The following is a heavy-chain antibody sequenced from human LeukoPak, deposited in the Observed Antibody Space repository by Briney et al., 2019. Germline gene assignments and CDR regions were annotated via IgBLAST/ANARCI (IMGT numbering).Heavy chain of an antibody. Sequence: GGSLRLSCAASAFTFSSYSMNWVRQAPGKGLEWVSSISSSSSYIYYADSVKGRFTISRDNAKNSLYLQMNSLRAEDTAVYYCARDVSVKGPPFQHWGQGTLVTVSS. CDR2: ISSSSSYI. J-gene: IGHJ1*01. D-gene: IGHD3-10*01. V-gene: IGHV3-21*01. CDR3: ARDVSVKGPPFQH. CDR1: AFTFSSYS.